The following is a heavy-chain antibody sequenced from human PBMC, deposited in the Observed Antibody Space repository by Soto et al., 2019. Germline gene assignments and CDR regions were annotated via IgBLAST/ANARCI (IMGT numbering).Heavy chain of an antibody. J-gene: IGHJ6*02. CDR3: AGGRDAASQFYSPHGMEV. Sequence: GASVKVSCKAPGYNLGAYYKYWVRQAPGRGLAWVGVMVPITGGTDYEERLRDRVTMTRVTSITPAYMELRRLRSHDTAISFCAGGRDAASQFYSPHGMEVWGQGTTVTASS. CDR2: MVPITGGT. CDR1: GYNLGAYY. D-gene: IGHD2-15*01. V-gene: IGHV1-2*02.